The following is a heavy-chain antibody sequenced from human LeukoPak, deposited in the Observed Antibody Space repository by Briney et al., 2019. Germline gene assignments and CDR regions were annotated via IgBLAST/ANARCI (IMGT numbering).Heavy chain of an antibody. CDR1: GGSFSGYY. CDR2: INHSENT. J-gene: IGHJ4*02. V-gene: IGHV4-34*01. Sequence: TSETLSLTCAVYGGSFSGYYWSWIRQPPGKGLEWIGEINHSENTNYSPSLKSRVTITVDTSKNQFSLKLRSVTAADTAVYYCARVRYYGSGSQVQVWGQGTLVTVSS. CDR3: ARVRYYGSGSQVQV. D-gene: IGHD3-10*01.